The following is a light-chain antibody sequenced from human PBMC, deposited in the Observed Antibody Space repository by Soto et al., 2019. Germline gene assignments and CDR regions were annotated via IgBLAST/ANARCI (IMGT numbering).Light chain of an antibody. Sequence: QPALTQSPSASASLGASVKLTCTLSSGHSSYAIAWHQQQPEKGPRFLMKLNSDGSHSKGDGISDRFSGSSSGAERYLTISSLQSEDEADYYCQTWGADSVIFGGGTKLTVL. CDR3: QTWGADSVI. V-gene: IGLV4-69*01. J-gene: IGLJ2*01. CDR1: SGHSSYA. CDR2: LNSDGSH.